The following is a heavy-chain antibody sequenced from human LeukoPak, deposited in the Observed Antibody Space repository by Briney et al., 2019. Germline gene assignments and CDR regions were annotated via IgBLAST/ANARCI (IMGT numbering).Heavy chain of an antibody. V-gene: IGHV1-2*02. J-gene: IGHJ4*02. CDR2: INPNSGGT. Sequence: GASVKVSCKASGYTFTGYYMHWVRQAPGQGLEWMGWINPNSGGTNYAQKFQGRVTMTRDTSISTAYMELSRLRSDDTAVYYCARDVVGPSGESDYWGQGTLVTVSS. CDR1: GYTFTGYY. D-gene: IGHD1-26*01. CDR3: ARDVVGPSGESDY.